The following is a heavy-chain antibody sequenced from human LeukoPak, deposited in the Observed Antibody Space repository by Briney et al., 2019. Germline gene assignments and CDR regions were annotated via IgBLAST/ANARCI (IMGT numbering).Heavy chain of an antibody. Sequence: SETLSLTCTVSGGSISSNYWSWIRQPPGKGLEWIGYIYYSGSTNYNPSLKSRVTISVDTSKNQFSLKLSSVTAADTAVYYCARETSQKGAHYMDVWGKGTTVTISS. CDR1: GGSISSNY. J-gene: IGHJ6*03. V-gene: IGHV4-59*01. CDR2: IYYSGST. CDR3: ARETSQKGAHYMDV.